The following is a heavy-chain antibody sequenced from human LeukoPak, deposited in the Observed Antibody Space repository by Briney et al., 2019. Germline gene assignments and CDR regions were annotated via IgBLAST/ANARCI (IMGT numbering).Heavy chain of an antibody. Sequence: GGSLRLSCEASGFTFSSYEMNWVRQAPGKGLEWVAVISFDGSNKYYADSVRGRFTVSRDNSKDTLYLQMNSLRAEDTAVYYCAKDEIGAVAGLLDYWGQGILVTVSS. D-gene: IGHD6-19*01. CDR2: ISFDGSNK. CDR3: AKDEIGAVAGLLDY. J-gene: IGHJ4*02. CDR1: GFTFSSYE. V-gene: IGHV3-30*18.